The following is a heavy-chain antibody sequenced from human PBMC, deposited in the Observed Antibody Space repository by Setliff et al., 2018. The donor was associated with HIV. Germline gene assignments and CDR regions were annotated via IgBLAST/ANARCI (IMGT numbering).Heavy chain of an antibody. Sequence: GGSLRLSCAVSGFTFNNYWIVWVRQAPGKGLEWVANIDQDGSHKYYVDSVKGRFTISRDNAKNSLYLQMDSLRVEDTAVYYCTRNEIWGQGTLVTVSS. V-gene: IGHV3-7*01. CDR3: TRNEI. J-gene: IGHJ4*02. D-gene: IGHD1-1*01. CDR2: IDQDGSHK. CDR1: GFTFNNYW.